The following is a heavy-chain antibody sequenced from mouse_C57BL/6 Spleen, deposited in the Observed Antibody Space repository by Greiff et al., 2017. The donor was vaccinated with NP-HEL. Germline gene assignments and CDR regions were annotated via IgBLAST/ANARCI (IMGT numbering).Heavy chain of an antibody. V-gene: IGHV2-2*01. CDR1: GFSLTSYG. D-gene: IGHD1-1*01. J-gene: IGHJ4*01. CDR3: ARTGYYYGSSSYAMDY. CDR2: IWSGGST. Sequence: VQLQESGPGLVQPSQSLSITCTVSGFSLTSYGVHWVRQSPGKGLEWLGVIWSGGSTDYNAAFISRLSISKDNSKSQVFFKMNSLQADDTAIYYCARTGYYYGSSSYAMDYWGQGTSVTVSS.